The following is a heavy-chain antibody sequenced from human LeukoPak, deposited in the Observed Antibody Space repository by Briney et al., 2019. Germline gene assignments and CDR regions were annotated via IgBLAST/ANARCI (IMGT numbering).Heavy chain of an antibody. CDR2: ISAYNGNT. CDR1: GYTFTSYG. CDR3: ARALHGSGSYLSDY. D-gene: IGHD3-10*01. V-gene: IGHV1-18*01. Sequence: ASVKVSCKASGYTFTSYGISWVRQAPGQGLEWMGWISAYNGNTNYAQKLQGRVTMTTDTSTSTAYMELRSLRSDDTAVYYCARALHGSGSYLSDYWGQGTLVTVSS. J-gene: IGHJ4*02.